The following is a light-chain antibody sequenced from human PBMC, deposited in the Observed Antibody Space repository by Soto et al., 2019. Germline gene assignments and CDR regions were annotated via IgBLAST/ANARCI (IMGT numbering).Light chain of an antibody. Sequence: DIQVTQSPSTLSAYVGDRVIITCRASRNVNIWLAWYQQRPREAPKLLIYKTSSLESGVPSRFSGSGSGTEFTLTISSLEPDDFGTYFCLQYNSHPYTFGQGTKLEIK. CDR2: KTS. J-gene: IGKJ2*01. CDR3: LQYNSHPYT. CDR1: RNVNIW. V-gene: IGKV1-5*03.